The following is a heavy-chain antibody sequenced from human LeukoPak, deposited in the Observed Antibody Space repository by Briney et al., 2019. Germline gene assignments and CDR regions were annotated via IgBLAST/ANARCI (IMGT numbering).Heavy chain of an antibody. J-gene: IGHJ4*02. Sequence: SETLSLTCAVYGGSFSGYYWSWIRQPPGKGLEWIGEINHSGSTNYNPSLKSRVTISVDTSKNQFSLKLSSVTAADTAVYYCARRSPRGYYFDYWGQGTLVTVSS. CDR1: GGSFSGYY. CDR3: ARRSPRGYYFDY. D-gene: IGHD3-10*01. V-gene: IGHV4-34*01. CDR2: INHSGST.